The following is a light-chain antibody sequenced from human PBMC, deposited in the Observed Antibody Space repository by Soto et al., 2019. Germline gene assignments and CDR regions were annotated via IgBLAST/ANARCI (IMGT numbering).Light chain of an antibody. V-gene: IGKV1-8*01. J-gene: IGKJ1*01. CDR2: GAS. CDR1: QDVGRY. Sequence: AIRMTQSPSSLSASAGDRVAIACRASQDVGRYLAWYQQKPGQAPKLLIYGASTLQSGVPSRFSGGGSGTDFTLTISCLQSEDFATYYCQHYKKYPWKFGQGTKVEIK. CDR3: QHYKKYPWK.